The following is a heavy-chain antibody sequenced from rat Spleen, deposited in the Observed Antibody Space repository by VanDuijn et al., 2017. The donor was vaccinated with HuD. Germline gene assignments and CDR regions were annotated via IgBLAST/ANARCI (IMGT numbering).Heavy chain of an antibody. V-gene: IGHV2-1*01. CDR2: IWGDGST. CDR3: TRDFGDY. CDR1: GFSLTSNT. D-gene: IGHD4-3*01. J-gene: IGHJ2*01. Sequence: QVQLKESGPGLVQPSQTLSLTCTVSGFSLTSNTIQWVRQPPGKGLEWMGGIWGDGSTDYNSALKSRLSISRDTSKSQVFLKMNSLRTDETAIYFCTRDFGDYWGQGVMVTVSS.